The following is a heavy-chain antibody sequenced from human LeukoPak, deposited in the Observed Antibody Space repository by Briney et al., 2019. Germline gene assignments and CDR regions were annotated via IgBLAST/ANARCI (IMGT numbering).Heavy chain of an antibody. CDR3: ATSITIFGDGHYYYYYMDV. Sequence: SETLSLTCAVYGGSFSGYYWTWIRQPPGKGLEWIGEINHSAMSAYDPSLKSRVIISVDTSKKQFSLKLSSVTAADTAVYYCATSITIFGDGHYYYYYMDVWGKGTTVTVSS. D-gene: IGHD3-3*01. J-gene: IGHJ6*03. CDR1: GGSFSGYY. V-gene: IGHV4-34*01. CDR2: INHSAMS.